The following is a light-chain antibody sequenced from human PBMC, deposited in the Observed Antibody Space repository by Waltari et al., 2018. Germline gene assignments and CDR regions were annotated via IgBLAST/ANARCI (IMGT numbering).Light chain of an antibody. V-gene: IGLV1-44*01. CDR3: SSWDDSLSGRV. Sequence: QSVLTQAPSASGTPGHRVTISSSGGSSNIGSKPVSWYQHLPGAAPKLLIYSNDRRPSGVPDRFSGSKSGTSASLAISGLQSEDEADYYCSSWDDSLSGRVFGPGTRVTVL. CDR1: SSNIGSKP. CDR2: SND. J-gene: IGLJ1*01.